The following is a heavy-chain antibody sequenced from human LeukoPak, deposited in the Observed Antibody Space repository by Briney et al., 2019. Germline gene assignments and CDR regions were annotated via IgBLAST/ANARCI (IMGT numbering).Heavy chain of an antibody. CDR3: AKDWAPYCGGDCYFNY. CDR2: ISYDGSNK. J-gene: IGHJ4*02. D-gene: IGHD2-21*02. V-gene: IGHV3-30*18. CDR1: GFIFNNYG. Sequence: PGGSLRLSCAASGFIFNNYGMHWVRQAPGKGLEWVAVISYDGSNKSYADSVKGRFTISRDSSKNTVYLQMNSLRVEDTAVYYCAKDWAPYCGGDCYFNYWGQGTLVTVSS.